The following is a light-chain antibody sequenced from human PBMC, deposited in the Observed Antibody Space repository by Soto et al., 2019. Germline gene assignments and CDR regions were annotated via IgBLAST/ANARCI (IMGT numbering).Light chain of an antibody. CDR2: AAS. J-gene: IGKJ4*01. Sequence: IQMTQSPSSLSASVGDRVTITCRASQGISTYLNRYQQKPGKAPKLLIYAASSLQSGVPSRFSGSGSGTDFTLTISRLDPEDFAVYYCQQYGCSPFTFGGGTKVDIK. CDR3: QQYGCSPFT. V-gene: IGKV1-39*01. CDR1: QGISTY.